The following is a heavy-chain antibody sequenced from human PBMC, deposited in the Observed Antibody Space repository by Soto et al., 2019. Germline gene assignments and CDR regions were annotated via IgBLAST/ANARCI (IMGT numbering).Heavy chain of an antibody. D-gene: IGHD6-6*01. V-gene: IGHV4-39*01. Sequence: SETLSLTCIVSGGSISSSYYYWACICQPPGKGLEWIGNIYYSGSTYYNPSLKSRVTISVDMSKNQFSLKLSSVTAADTAVYYCARHVREYSIPGEDYYYYGLDVWGQGTTVTVSS. J-gene: IGHJ6*02. CDR2: IYYSGST. CDR1: GGSISSSYYY. CDR3: ARHVREYSIPGEDYYYYGLDV.